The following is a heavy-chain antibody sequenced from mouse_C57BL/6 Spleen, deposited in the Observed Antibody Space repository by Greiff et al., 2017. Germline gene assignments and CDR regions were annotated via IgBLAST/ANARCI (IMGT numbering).Heavy chain of an antibody. J-gene: IGHJ4*01. V-gene: IGHV5-17*01. Sequence: EVHLVESGGGLVKPGGSLKLSCAASGFTFSDYGMHWVRQAPEKGLEWVAYISSGSSTIYYAETVKGRFTISRDNAKNTLYLQMTSLRSEDSAMCYSARNWDVGARDYWGQGTSVTVSS. CDR1: GFTFSDYG. CDR2: ISSGSSTI. CDR3: ARNWDVGARDY. D-gene: IGHD4-1*01.